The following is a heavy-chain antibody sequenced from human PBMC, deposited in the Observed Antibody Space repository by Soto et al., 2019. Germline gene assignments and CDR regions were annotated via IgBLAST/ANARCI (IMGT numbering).Heavy chain of an antibody. V-gene: IGHV1-69*01. Sequence: QVQLVQSGAEVKKPGSSVKVSCKASGGTFSSYAISWVRQAPGQGLEWMGGIIPIFGTANYARKFQGRVTITADESTSTAYMELSRLRSEDTAVYYCARGRHCSSTSCYLRGYHGMDVWGQGTTVTVSS. J-gene: IGHJ6*02. D-gene: IGHD2-2*01. CDR2: IIPIFGTA. CDR3: ARGRHCSSTSCYLRGYHGMDV. CDR1: GGTFSSYA.